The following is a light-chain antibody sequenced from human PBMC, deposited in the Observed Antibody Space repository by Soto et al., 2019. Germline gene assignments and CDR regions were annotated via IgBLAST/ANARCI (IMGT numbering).Light chain of an antibody. V-gene: IGKV1-5*03. Sequence: DIQMTQSPSNLSASVGDRVTITCRASQSIVTWLAWYKQKPGKAPKLLIYKASRLESGVPSMLSGSGSGTEFTLTISDLQPDDFATYYCQQCSSYPYTFGQGTKLEMK. J-gene: IGKJ2*01. CDR3: QQCSSYPYT. CDR2: KAS. CDR1: QSIVTW.